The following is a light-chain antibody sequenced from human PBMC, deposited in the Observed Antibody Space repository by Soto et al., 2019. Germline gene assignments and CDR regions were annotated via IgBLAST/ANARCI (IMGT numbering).Light chain of an antibody. CDR3: QQHNNWPPAYT. J-gene: IGKJ2*01. V-gene: IGKV3-20*01. Sequence: EIVLTQSPGTLSLSPGERATLSCRASQSVSSSYLAWYQQKPGQAPRFLIYSASSRATGIPDRFSGSGSGTEFTLTISSLQSEDFAVYYCQQHNNWPPAYTFGQGTKVDIK. CDR2: SAS. CDR1: QSVSSSY.